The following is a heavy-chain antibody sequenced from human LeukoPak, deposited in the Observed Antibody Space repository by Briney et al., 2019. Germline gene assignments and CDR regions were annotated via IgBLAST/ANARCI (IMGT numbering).Heavy chain of an antibody. D-gene: IGHD4-17*01. CDR1: GGSISNYY. V-gene: IGHV4-59*01. J-gene: IGHJ4*02. CDR3: ARGDYPSFDY. Sequence: SETLSLTCTVSGGSISNYYWSWIRQPPGKGLEWIGYIYYSGSTNYNPSLKSRVTISVDLSKNQFSLKLSSVTTADTAVYYCARGDYPSFDYWGQGTLVTVSS. CDR2: IYYSGST.